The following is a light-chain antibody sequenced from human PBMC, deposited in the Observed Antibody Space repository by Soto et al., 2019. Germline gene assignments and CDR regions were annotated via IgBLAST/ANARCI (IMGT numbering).Light chain of an antibody. CDR1: QGISSY. V-gene: IGKV1-9*01. CDR3: QQLNSYPYT. Sequence: DIQLTQSPSFLSASVGDRVTITCRASQGISSYLAWYQQKPGKAPKLLIYAASTLQSGVPPRFSGSGSGTEFTLTISSLQPEDFATYYCQQLNSYPYTFGKGTKLEIK. J-gene: IGKJ2*01. CDR2: AAS.